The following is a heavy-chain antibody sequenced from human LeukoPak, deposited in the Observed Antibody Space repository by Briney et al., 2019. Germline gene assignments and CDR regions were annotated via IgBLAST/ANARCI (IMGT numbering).Heavy chain of an antibody. CDR2: ISSSSGYI. CDR1: GFTFSSYS. J-gene: IGHJ4*02. V-gene: IGHV3-21*01. D-gene: IGHD3-22*01. Sequence: PGGSLRLSCAASGFTFSSYSMNWVRQAPGKGLEWVSSISSSSGYIYYADSVKGRFTISRDNAENSLYLQMNSLRAEDTAVYYCARDPAEATQTYYYDSSGYYYFDYWGQGTLVTVSS. CDR3: ARDPAEATQTYYYDSSGYYYFDY.